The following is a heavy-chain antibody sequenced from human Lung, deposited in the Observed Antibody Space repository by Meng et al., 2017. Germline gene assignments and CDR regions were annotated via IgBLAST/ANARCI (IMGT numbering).Heavy chain of an antibody. CDR1: GGSFSDYY. CDR2: INHSGST. Sequence: QGLLQQWGEGLLNPSETLSLTCVVSGGSFSDYYWSWIRQPPGKGLEWIGEINHSGSTNYNPSLESRATISVDTSQNNLSLKLSSVTAADSAVYYCARGPTTMAHDFDYWGQGTLVTVSS. J-gene: IGHJ4*02. D-gene: IGHD4-11*01. V-gene: IGHV4-34*01. CDR3: ARGPTTMAHDFDY.